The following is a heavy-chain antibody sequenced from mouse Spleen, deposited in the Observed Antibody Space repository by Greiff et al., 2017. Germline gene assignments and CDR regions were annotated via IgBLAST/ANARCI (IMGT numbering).Heavy chain of an antibody. CDR3: AREGLWSNYVHYFDY. CDR2: IYPRSGNT. Sequence: VQLQQSGAELARPGASVKLSCKASGYTFTSYGISWVKQRTGQGLEWIGEIYPRSGNTYYNEKFKGKATLTADKSSSTAYMELRSLTSEDSAVYFCAREGLWSNYVHYFDYWGQGTTLTVSS. CDR1: GYTFTSYG. J-gene: IGHJ2*01. D-gene: IGHD2-5*01. V-gene: IGHV1-81*01.